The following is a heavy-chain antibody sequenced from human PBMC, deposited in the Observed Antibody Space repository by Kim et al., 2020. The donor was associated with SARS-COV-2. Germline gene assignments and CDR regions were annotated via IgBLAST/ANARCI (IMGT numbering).Heavy chain of an antibody. V-gene: IGHV4-39*01. CDR2: LHSNGNT. D-gene: IGHD3-9*01. CDR1: GVSIGSHS. J-gene: IGHJ5*02. Sequence: SETLSLTCTVSGVSIGSHSWGWVRQPPGESLEWIATLHSNGNTYYNTSLQSRVTISVDTSKRQFSLNLRSVTAADTAVYYCARQPTGYPNWFDSWGQAT. CDR3: ARQPTGYPNWFDS.